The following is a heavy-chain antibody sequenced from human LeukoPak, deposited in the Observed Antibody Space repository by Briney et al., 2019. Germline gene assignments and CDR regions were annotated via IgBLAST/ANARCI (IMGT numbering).Heavy chain of an antibody. CDR2: ISSSGSTI. Sequence: GGALRLSCAASGFTFSSYEMNWVRQAPGKGLGWVSYISSSGSTIYYADSVNGRFTISRDNAKNSLYLQMNSLRAEDTAVDYCARHGTYYFDYWGQGTLVTVSS. D-gene: IGHD1-26*01. V-gene: IGHV3-48*03. CDR3: ARHGTYYFDY. J-gene: IGHJ4*02. CDR1: GFTFSSYE.